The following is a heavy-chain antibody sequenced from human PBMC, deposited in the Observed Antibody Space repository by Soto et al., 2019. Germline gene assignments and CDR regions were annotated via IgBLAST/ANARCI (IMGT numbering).Heavy chain of an antibody. J-gene: IGHJ4*02. D-gene: IGHD4-17*01. CDR2: INSDGSST. CDR3: ARLTNDYGDAFDY. Sequence: PGGSLRLSCVGSGFTFGDHWMHWVRQAPGKGLVWVSRINSDGSSTSYADSVKGRFTISRDNAKNTLYLQMNSLRAEDTAVYYCARLTNDYGDAFDYWGQGTLVTVSS. V-gene: IGHV3-74*01. CDR1: GFTFGDHW.